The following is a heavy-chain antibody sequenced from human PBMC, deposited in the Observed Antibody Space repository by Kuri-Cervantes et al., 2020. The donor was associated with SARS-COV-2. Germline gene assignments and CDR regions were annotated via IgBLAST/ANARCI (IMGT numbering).Heavy chain of an antibody. D-gene: IGHD2-2*01. CDR1: GGTFSSYA. CDR2: IIPIFGTA. V-gene: IGHV1-69*13. J-gene: IGHJ4*02. CDR3: ARVPREICSSTSCYQGL. Sequence: SVKVSCKASGGTFSSYAISWVRQAPGQGLEWMGGIIPIFGTANYAQKFQGRVTITADESTSTAYMELSSLRSEDTAVYYGARVPREICSSTSCYQGLWGQGTLVTVSS.